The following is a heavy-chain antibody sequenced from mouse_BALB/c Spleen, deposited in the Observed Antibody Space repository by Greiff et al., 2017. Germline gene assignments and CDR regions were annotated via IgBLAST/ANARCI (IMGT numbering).Heavy chain of an antibody. CDR2: ISSGGGST. V-gene: IGHV5-12-1*01. D-gene: IGHD2-4*01. Sequence: EVQRVESGGGLVKPGGSLKLSCAASGFAFSSYDMSWVRQTPEKRLEWVAYISSGGGSTYYPDTVKGRFTISRDNAKNTLYLQMSSLKSEDTAMYYCAGYDYDAYAMDYWGQGTSVTVSS. CDR1: GFAFSSYD. J-gene: IGHJ4*01. CDR3: AGYDYDAYAMDY.